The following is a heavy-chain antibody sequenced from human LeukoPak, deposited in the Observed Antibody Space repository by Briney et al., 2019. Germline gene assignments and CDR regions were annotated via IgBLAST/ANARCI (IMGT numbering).Heavy chain of an antibody. Sequence: GGSLRLSCAASGFTFSSYAMSWVRQAPGKGLEWVSAISGSGGSTYYADSVKGRFTISRDNSKNTLYLQMNSLRAEDTAVYYCAKDSPMITFGGVAPYYFDYWGQGTLVTVSS. V-gene: IGHV3-23*01. CDR2: ISGSGGST. J-gene: IGHJ4*02. D-gene: IGHD3-16*01. CDR1: GFTFSSYA. CDR3: AKDSPMITFGGVAPYYFDY.